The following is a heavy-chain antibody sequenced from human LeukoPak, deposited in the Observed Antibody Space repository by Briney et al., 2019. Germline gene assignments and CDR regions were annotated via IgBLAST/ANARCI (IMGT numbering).Heavy chain of an antibody. CDR1: GYSFTSYW. D-gene: IGHD6-13*01. Sequence: GESPKISCKGSGYSFTSYWIGWVRQMPGKGLEWMGIIYPGDSDTRYSPSFQGQVTISADKSISTAYLQWSSLKASDTAMYYCARTAAGDAEYFQHWGQGTLVTVSS. V-gene: IGHV5-51*01. J-gene: IGHJ1*01. CDR2: IYPGDSDT. CDR3: ARTAAGDAEYFQH.